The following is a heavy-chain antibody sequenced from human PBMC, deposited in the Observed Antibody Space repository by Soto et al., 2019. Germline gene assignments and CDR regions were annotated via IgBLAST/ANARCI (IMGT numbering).Heavy chain of an antibody. CDR2: INSDGSST. J-gene: IGHJ4*02. Sequence: EVQLVESRGGIVQPGGSLRLSCAASGFTFSSYWMHWVRQAPGKGLVWVSRINSDGSSTSYADSVKGRFTISRDNAKNTLYLQMNTLRAEDTAVYYCAVAVAGPTDIGYWGQGTLVTVSS. D-gene: IGHD6-19*01. CDR1: GFTFSSYW. CDR3: AVAVAGPTDIGY. V-gene: IGHV3-74*01.